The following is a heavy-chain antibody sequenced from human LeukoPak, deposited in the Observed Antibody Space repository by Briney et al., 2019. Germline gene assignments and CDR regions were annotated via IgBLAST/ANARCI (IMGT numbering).Heavy chain of an antibody. Sequence: ASVKVSCKASGYTFTGYYMHWVRQAPGQGLEWMGWINPNSGGTNYAQKFQGRVTMTRDTSISTAYMELSRLRSDDTAVYYCARAFRGYCSGGSCNNWFDPWGQGTLVTVSS. D-gene: IGHD2-15*01. V-gene: IGHV1-2*02. J-gene: IGHJ5*02. CDR1: GYTFTGYY. CDR2: INPNSGGT. CDR3: ARAFRGYCSGGSCNNWFDP.